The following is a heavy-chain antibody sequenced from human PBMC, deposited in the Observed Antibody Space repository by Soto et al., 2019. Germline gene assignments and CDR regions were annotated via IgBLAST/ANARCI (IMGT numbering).Heavy chain of an antibody. CDR2: IYYTGTT. V-gene: IGHV4-59*08. CDR3: ARLGDYYQAFDY. CDR1: GSPISSYY. J-gene: IGHJ4*01. Sequence: PSETLSLTCDVSGSPISSYYWSWFRQPPGQVLEWVGYIYYTGTTTYTPSLKSRVTVSVDTSKNQFSLKLRSVTAADTAVYYCARLGDYYQAFDYWGQGTLVTVSS. D-gene: IGHD3-22*01.